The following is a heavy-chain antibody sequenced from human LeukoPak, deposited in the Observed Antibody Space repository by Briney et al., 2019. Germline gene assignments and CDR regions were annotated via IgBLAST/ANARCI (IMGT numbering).Heavy chain of an antibody. Sequence: SETLSLTCTVSGGSISSYYWSWIRQPPGKGLEWIGYIYYSGSTNYNPSLKSRVTISVDTSKNQFSLKLSSVTAADTAVYYCARESRAAYYYDSSGVAFDYWGQGTLVTVSS. CDR1: GGSISSYY. CDR3: ARESRAAYYYDSSGVAFDY. CDR2: IYYSGST. V-gene: IGHV4-59*12. D-gene: IGHD3-22*01. J-gene: IGHJ4*02.